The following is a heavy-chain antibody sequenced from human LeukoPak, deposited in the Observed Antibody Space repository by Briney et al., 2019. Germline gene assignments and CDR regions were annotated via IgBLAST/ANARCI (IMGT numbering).Heavy chain of an antibody. V-gene: IGHV4-31*03. Sequence: SQTLSLTCTVSGGSISSGGYYWSWIRQHPGKGLEWIGYIYYSGSTYYNPSLKSRVTISVDTSKNQFSLKLSSVTAADTAVYYCAGCRGYSSGWYCTAFDYWGQGTLVTVSS. CDR3: AGCRGYSSGWYCTAFDY. CDR2: IYYSGST. D-gene: IGHD6-19*01. CDR1: GGSISSGGYY. J-gene: IGHJ4*02.